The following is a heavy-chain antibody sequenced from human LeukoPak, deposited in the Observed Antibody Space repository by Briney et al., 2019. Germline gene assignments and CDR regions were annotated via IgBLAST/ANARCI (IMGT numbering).Heavy chain of an antibody. CDR1: GGSTSSYY. CDR3: ARANRMVRGVIRPFDY. CDR2: IYYSGST. D-gene: IGHD3-10*01. Sequence: PSETLSLTCTVSGGSTSSYYWSGIRQPPGKGLEWIGYIYYSGSTNYNPSLKSRVTISVDTSKNQFSLKLSSVTAADTAVYYCARANRMVRGVIRPFDYWGQGTLVTVSS. J-gene: IGHJ4*02. V-gene: IGHV4-59*01.